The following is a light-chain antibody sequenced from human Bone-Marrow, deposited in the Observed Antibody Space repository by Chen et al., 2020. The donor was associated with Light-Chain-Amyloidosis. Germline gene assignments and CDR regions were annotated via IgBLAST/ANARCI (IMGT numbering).Light chain of an antibody. CDR2: EVT. CDR1: SSDVGGDNH. Sequence: QSALTQPASVSGSPGQSITISCTGTSSDVGGDNHVSWYQQPPDKAPKLMIYEVTNRPSWVPDRFSGSKSDNTASLTISGLQAEDEDDYFCSSYTITNTLVFGSGTRVTVL. V-gene: IGLV2-14*01. J-gene: IGLJ1*01. CDR3: SSYTITNTLV.